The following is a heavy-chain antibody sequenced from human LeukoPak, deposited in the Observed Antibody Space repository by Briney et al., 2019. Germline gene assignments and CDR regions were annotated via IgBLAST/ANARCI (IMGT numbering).Heavy chain of an antibody. Sequence: GASVKVSCKASGGTFSSYAISWVRQAPGQGLEWMGGIIPIFGTANYAQKFQGRVTITADESTSTAYIELSSLRSEDTAVYYCARGLRYFDWYPYGYWGQGTLVTVSS. CDR2: IIPIFGTA. CDR1: GGTFSSYA. V-gene: IGHV1-69*13. D-gene: IGHD3-9*01. CDR3: ARGLRYFDWYPYGY. J-gene: IGHJ4*02.